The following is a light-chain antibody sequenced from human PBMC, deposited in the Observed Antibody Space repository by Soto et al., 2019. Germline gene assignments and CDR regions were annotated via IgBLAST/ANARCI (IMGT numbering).Light chain of an antibody. CDR3: QQYNIWPPYT. Sequence: EIVMTQSPATLSVSPGEGATLSCRASQSVRSDLAWYQQKRGQAPRLLIYGASTRATGIPARFSGSGSGTEFTLTISSLQSEDFAVYYCQQYNIWPPYTFGQGTKLEVK. V-gene: IGKV3-15*01. CDR2: GAS. CDR1: QSVRSD. J-gene: IGKJ2*01.